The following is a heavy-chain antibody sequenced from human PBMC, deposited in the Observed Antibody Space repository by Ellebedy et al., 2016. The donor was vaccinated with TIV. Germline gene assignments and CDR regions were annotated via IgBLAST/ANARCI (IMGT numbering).Heavy chain of an antibody. D-gene: IGHD3-22*01. J-gene: IGHJ4*02. V-gene: IGHV3-13*01. CDR3: ARERRGYYAEY. CDR2: IGTAGDT. CDR1: GFTFSSYD. Sequence: GESLKISCAASGFTFSSYDMHWVRQATGKGLEWVSAIGTAGDTYYPGSVKGRFTISRDSSTNTLYLQMSSLRAEDTAVYHCARERRGYYAEYWGQGTLVTVSS.